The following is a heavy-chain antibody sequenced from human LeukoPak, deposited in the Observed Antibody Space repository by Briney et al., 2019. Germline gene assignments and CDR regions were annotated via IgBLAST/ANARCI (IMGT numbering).Heavy chain of an antibody. V-gene: IGHV4-59*01. CDR2: IYYSGST. CDR3: ARGGSPVGATNDY. J-gene: IGHJ4*02. CDR1: GGSISSYY. D-gene: IGHD1-26*01. Sequence: SETLSLTCTVSGGSISSYYWSWIRQPPGKGLEWIGYIYYSGSTNYNPSLKSRVTISVDTSKNQFSLKLSSVTAADTAVYYCARGGSPVGATNDYWGQGTLVTVSS.